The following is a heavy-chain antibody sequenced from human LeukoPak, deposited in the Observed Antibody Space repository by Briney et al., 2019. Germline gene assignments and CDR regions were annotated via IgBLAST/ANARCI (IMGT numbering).Heavy chain of an antibody. Sequence: ASVKVSCKASGYTFTNYGISWVRQAPGQGLEWMGWISAYNGNTNFAQKLQGRVTMTKDTSTSTAYMEVRSLRSDDTAVYYCARDRNYYGPPYYYGMDVWGQGTTVTVSS. J-gene: IGHJ6*02. V-gene: IGHV1-18*01. CDR2: ISAYNGNT. CDR3: ARDRNYYGPPYYYGMDV. CDR1: GYTFTNYG. D-gene: IGHD3-22*01.